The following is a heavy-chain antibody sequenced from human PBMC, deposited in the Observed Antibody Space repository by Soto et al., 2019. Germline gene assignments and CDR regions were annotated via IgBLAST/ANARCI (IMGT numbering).Heavy chain of an antibody. CDR3: ARDGAAAARVYGMDV. Sequence: RASVKVSCKASGGTFSSYAISWVRQAPGQGLEWMGGIIPIFGTANYAQKFQGRVTITADESTSTAYMELSSLRSEDTAVYYCARDGAAAARVYGMDVWGQGTTVTVSS. CDR2: IIPIFGTA. J-gene: IGHJ6*02. D-gene: IGHD6-13*01. V-gene: IGHV1-69*13. CDR1: GGTFSSYA.